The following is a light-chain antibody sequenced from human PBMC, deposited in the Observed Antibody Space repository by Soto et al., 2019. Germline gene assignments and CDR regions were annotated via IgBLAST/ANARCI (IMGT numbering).Light chain of an antibody. CDR3: QQYGSSPPIT. J-gene: IGKJ4*01. CDR2: GAS. V-gene: IGKV3-20*01. CDR1: QSVSSRY. Sequence: EIVLTQSPGTLSLSPGERATLSCRASQSVSSRYLAWYQQKAGQAPRLLIYGASSRATGIPDRFSGSGSGKDFTLTISRLEPEDFAGYYCQQYGSSPPITFGGGTKVEIK.